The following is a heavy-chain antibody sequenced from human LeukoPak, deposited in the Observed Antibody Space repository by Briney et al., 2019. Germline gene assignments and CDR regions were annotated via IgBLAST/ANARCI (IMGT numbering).Heavy chain of an antibody. J-gene: IGHJ4*02. CDR3: ARESPVNDILTGYYGY. D-gene: IGHD3-9*01. V-gene: IGHV1-3*04. CDR2: IDTANGNT. Sequence: GASVKVSCKASGYTFTSHVIHWVRQAPGHRLDWMGWIDTANGNTQYSQKFQGRVTITRDTSASTAYMELSSLRSEDTAVYYCARESPVNDILTGYYGYWGQGTLVTVSS. CDR1: GYTFTSHV.